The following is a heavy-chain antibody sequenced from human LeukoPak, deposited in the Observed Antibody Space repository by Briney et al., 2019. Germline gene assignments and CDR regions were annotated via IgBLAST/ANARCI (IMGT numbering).Heavy chain of an antibody. CDR2: IDPNSGGT. J-gene: IGHJ4*02. V-gene: IGHV1-2*02. D-gene: IGHD3-9*01. CDR1: GYTFTGYY. CDR3: ARGHGYDILTGYWGNDY. Sequence: GASVKVSCKASGYTFTGYYMHWVRQAPGQGLEWMGWIDPNSGGTNYAQKFQGRVTMTRDTPISTAYMELSRLRSDDTAVYYCARGHGYDILTGYWGNDYWGQGTLVTVSS.